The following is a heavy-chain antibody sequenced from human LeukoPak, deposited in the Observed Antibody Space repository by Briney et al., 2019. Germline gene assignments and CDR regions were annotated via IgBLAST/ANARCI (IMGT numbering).Heavy chain of an antibody. Sequence: GSSLRLSCTASGFTFSSYGFHWVRQAPGKGLEWVAVIWYDGNKKYYTDSVKGRFTLSRDNARHSLSLVMNSLRAEDTAVYYCARAGPPNYDLWSGYENSFDIWGPGTMVTVSS. CDR3: ARAGPPNYDLWSGYENSFDI. CDR1: GFTFSSYG. J-gene: IGHJ3*02. CDR2: IWYDGNKK. V-gene: IGHV3-33*01. D-gene: IGHD3-3*01.